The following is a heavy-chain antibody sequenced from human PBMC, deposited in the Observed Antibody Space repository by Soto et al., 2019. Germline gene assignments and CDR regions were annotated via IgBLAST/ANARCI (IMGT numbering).Heavy chain of an antibody. D-gene: IGHD4-17*01. CDR2: IYYSGST. CDR1: GGSISSGGYY. Sequence: QVQLQEAGPGLVKPSQTLSLTCTVSGGSISSGGYYWSWIRQHPGTGLEWIGYIYYSGSTYYNPSLKRRVTIAVDTSKNQFSLKLSSVTAADTAVYYCAYDFGDYLFDYWGQGTLVTVSS. CDR3: AYDFGDYLFDY. V-gene: IGHV4-31*03. J-gene: IGHJ4*02.